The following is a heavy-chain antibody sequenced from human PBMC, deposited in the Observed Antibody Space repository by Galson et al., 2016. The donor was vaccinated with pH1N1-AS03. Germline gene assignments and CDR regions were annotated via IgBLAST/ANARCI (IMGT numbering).Heavy chain of an antibody. Sequence: SLRLSCATSGFTFTDFAVSWVRQAPGRGLEWVSATSSSGGSTYYAESVKGRFTISRDYSKNTVDLQMNSLRAEDTAVYYCAKDRNDYRPRSFSGSDVWGQGTTVIVS. V-gene: IGHV3-23*01. D-gene: IGHD1-1*01. CDR3: AKDRNDYRPRSFSGSDV. J-gene: IGHJ6*02. CDR2: TSSSGGST. CDR1: GFTFTDFA.